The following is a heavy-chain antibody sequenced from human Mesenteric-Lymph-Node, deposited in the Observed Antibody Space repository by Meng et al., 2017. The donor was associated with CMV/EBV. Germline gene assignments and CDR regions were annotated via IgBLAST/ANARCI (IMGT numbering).Heavy chain of an antibody. CDR2: INPNSGGT. D-gene: IGHD3-3*01. CDR1: GYTFTGYY. J-gene: IGHJ4*02. Sequence: SVKVSCKASGYTFTGYYMHWVRQAPGQGLEWMGWINPNSGGTNYAQKFQGRVTMTRDTSISTAYMELSRLRSDDTAVYYCAPNYDFWSGYYNYWGQGTLVTVSS. V-gene: IGHV1-2*02. CDR3: APNYDFWSGYYNY.